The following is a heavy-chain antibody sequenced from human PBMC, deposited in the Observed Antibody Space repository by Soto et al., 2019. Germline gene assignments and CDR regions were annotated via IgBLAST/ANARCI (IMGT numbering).Heavy chain of an antibody. CDR1: GYTFTNND. D-gene: IGHD5-18*01. Sequence: ASVKVSCKASGYTFTNNDVSWVRQATGQGLEWMGWMNPGSGDTGYAQKFQGRVTMTWAISIAKAYMELNSLASEDTAIYYWATGESFGSLSWFDPWGQGTRVIVGS. CDR2: MNPGSGDT. V-gene: IGHV1-8*02. CDR3: ATGESFGSLSWFDP. J-gene: IGHJ5*02.